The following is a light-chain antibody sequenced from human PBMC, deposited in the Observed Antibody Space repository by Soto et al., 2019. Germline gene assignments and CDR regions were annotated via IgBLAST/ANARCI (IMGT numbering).Light chain of an antibody. CDR2: WAS. CDR1: QTVLYSSNNKNY. CDR3: QQYYSAPPT. Sequence: DIVMTQSPDSLAVSLGERATINCKSSQTVLYSSNNKNYLDWYQQKPGQPPKLLIYWASTRESGVPDRFSGSGSGTDFTLTISSLQAEDVAAYYCQQYYSAPPTFGQGTKVEIK. J-gene: IGKJ1*01. V-gene: IGKV4-1*01.